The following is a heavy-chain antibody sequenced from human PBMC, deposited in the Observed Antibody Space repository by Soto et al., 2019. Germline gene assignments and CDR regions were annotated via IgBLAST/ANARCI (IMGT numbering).Heavy chain of an antibody. CDR1: GGSISSNY. CDR3: ARGGGSPDY. V-gene: IGHV4-59*01. Sequence: QVQLQESGPGLVKPSETLSLMCTVSGGSISSNYWSWIRQPPGKGLEYIGYIYYSGSTNYNPSLKRRVTLSADTSKNHFSLKLSWATAADTAVHDCARGGGSPDYWGQGTLVTVSS. J-gene: IGHJ4*02. CDR2: IYYSGST. D-gene: IGHD3-10*01.